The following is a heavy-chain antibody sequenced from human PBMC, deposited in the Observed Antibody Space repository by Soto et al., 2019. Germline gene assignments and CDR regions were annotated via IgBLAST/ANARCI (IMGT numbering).Heavy chain of an antibody. J-gene: IGHJ3*02. Sequence: GGSLRLSCAASGFTFSSYEMNWVRQAPGKGLEWVSYISSSGSTIYYADSVKGRFTISRDNAKNSLYLQMNSLRAEDTAVYYCASGVPGLNLPPDAFDIWGQGTMVTVSS. D-gene: IGHD2-8*01. CDR3: ASGVPGLNLPPDAFDI. V-gene: IGHV3-48*03. CDR1: GFTFSSYE. CDR2: ISSSGSTI.